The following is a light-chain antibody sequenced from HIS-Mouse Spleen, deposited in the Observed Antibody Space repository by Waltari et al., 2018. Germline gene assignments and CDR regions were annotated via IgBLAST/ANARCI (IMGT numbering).Light chain of an antibody. CDR2: EVS. Sequence: QSALTQPPSASGSPGQSVTISCTGTSSDVGGYNYVSWYQQHPGKAPKLMIYEVSKRPSGVPGRVSGSKSGNTASLTVSGLQAEDEADYYCSSYAGSNNLGVFGTGTKVTVL. CDR3: SSYAGSNNLGV. J-gene: IGLJ1*01. CDR1: SSDVGGYNY. V-gene: IGLV2-8*01.